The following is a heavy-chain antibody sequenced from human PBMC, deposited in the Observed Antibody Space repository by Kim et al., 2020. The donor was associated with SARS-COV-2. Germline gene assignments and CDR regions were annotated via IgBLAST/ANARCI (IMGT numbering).Heavy chain of an antibody. CDR2: IKPSDGRT. CDR3: ARDKMVVTANYQMDV. Sequence: ASVKVSCKASGYTFTYFHMHWVRQAPGQGPEWMGMIKPSDGRTGYAQKFQGRVTMTRDASTNTFYMELSSLTFEDTALYYCARDKMVVTANYQMDVWGQGTAVTVSS. D-gene: IGHD2-21*02. J-gene: IGHJ6*02. V-gene: IGHV1-46*01. CDR1: GYTFTYFH.